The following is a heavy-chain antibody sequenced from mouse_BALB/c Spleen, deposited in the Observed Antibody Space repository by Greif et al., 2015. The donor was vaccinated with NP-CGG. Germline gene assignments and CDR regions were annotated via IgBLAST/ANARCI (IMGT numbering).Heavy chain of an antibody. V-gene: IGHV5-6*02. CDR2: ISSGGSYT. CDR1: GFTFSSYG. Sequence: DVMLVESGGDLVKPGGSLKLSCAASGFTFSSYGMSWVRQTPDKRLEWVATISSGGSYTYYPDSVKGRFTISRDNAKNPLYLQMSSLKSEDTAMYYCASQRMLTTLFAYWGQGTLVTVSA. D-gene: IGHD2-2*01. J-gene: IGHJ3*01. CDR3: ASQRMLTTLFAY.